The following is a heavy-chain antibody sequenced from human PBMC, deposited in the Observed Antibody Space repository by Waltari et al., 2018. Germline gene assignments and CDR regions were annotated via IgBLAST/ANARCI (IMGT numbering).Heavy chain of an antibody. CDR2: ISRDGGAT. V-gene: IGHV3-23*01. J-gene: IGHJ4*02. CDR1: GFSLSNYG. CDR3: ARWSVSGSYYDS. Sequence: EVQLLESGETLLQPGGSLRLSCTASGFSLSNYGLTWVRQAPGKGLEWVSAISRDGGATFYGGAVRGRSTISRDNSKNTVYLEINSLRVDDTAKYYCARWSVSGSYYDSWGQGILVAVSS. D-gene: IGHD3-10*01.